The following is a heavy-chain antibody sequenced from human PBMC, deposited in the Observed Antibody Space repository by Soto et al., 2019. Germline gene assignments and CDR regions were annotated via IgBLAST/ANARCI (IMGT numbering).Heavy chain of an antibody. Sequence: QVQLVQSGAEVKKPGASVEVSYKASGYSFTNYGISWVRQAPGQGLEWMGWISTYTGSTNYAQKFQGRVTMTTDTSTSTAYMELRSLRSDDTAVYYCARDIDYGSGWYFDLWGRGTLVTVSS. CDR2: ISTYTGST. J-gene: IGHJ2*01. CDR1: GYSFTNYG. D-gene: IGHD3-10*01. CDR3: ARDIDYGSGWYFDL. V-gene: IGHV1-18*01.